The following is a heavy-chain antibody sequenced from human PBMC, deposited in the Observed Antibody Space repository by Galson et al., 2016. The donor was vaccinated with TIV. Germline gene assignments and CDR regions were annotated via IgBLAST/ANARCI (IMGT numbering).Heavy chain of an antibody. CDR3: ARVDKSYHMDV. J-gene: IGHJ6*03. V-gene: IGHV3-30*04. CDR1: GFTFSKFP. D-gene: IGHD2-2*03. CDR2: ISYDSVNY. Sequence: SLRLSCAASGFTFSKFPIHWVRQAPGKGLEWVAVISYDSVNYYYADSVKGRFTISRDNSNNTLYLQMNSLRAEDTAVYYCARVDKSYHMDVWGKGTTVTVSS.